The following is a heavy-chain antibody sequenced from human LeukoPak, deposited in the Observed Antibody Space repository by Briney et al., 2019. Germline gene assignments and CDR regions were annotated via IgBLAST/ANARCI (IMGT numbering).Heavy chain of an antibody. Sequence: SETLSLTCTVSGGSFSSSSGYYWGWIRQPPGKGLEWIGSINYSGTTYYNPSLRSPVTISVDTSKKQFSLRLSSVTAADTAVYYCARRGPTSGQGDAFDYWGQGTLVTVSS. D-gene: IGHD6-19*01. V-gene: IGHV4-39*01. CDR3: ARRGPTSGQGDAFDY. J-gene: IGHJ4*02. CDR1: GGSFSSSSGYY. CDR2: INYSGTT.